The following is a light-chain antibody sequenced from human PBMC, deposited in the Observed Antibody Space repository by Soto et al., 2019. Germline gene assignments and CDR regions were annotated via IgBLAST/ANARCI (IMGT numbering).Light chain of an antibody. J-gene: IGLJ1*01. V-gene: IGLV2-14*03. CDR3: SSYTSSNTYV. CDR1: SSDVGGYNS. CDR2: NVS. Sequence: ALTQPASVSGSPGQSIAISCTGTSSDVGGYNSVSWYQQHPGKAPKLMIYNVSNRPSGVSDRFSGSKSGNTASLTISGLQAEDEADYYCSSYTSSNTYVFGTGTKVTVL.